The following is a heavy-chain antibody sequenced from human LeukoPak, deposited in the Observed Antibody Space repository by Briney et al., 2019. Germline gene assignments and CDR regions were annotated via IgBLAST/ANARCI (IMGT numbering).Heavy chain of an antibody. J-gene: IGHJ4*02. CDR1: GFTFSSYA. Sequence: GGSPRLSCAASGFTFSSYAMSWVRQAPGKGLEWVSGISGSGGSTYYADSVKGRFTISRDNSKNTLYLQMNSLRAEDTAVYYCAQDPPRRAAGTGVYWGQGTLVTVSS. CDR3: AQDPPRRAAGTGVY. CDR2: ISGSGGST. V-gene: IGHV3-23*01. D-gene: IGHD1-1*01.